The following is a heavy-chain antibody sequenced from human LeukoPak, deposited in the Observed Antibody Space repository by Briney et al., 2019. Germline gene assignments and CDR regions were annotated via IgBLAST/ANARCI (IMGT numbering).Heavy chain of an antibody. J-gene: IGHJ4*02. CDR3: AGEGSGWLPHF. CDR2: IGSGGSTI. V-gene: IGHV3-48*04. CDR1: GFTFDTYG. D-gene: IGHD6-19*01. Sequence: GGSLRLSCAASGFTFDTYGMNWVRQAPGKGLEWLSHIGSGGSTIYYADSVTGRFTISRDNAKNSLYLQMNSLRAEDTAIYYCAGEGSGWLPHFWGQGTLVTVSS.